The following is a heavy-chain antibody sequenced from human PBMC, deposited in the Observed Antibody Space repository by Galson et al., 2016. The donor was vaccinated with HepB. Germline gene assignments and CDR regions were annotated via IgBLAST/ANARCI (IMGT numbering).Heavy chain of an antibody. CDR1: GGTFSTYS. Sequence: SCKASGGTFSTYSFSWVRQAPGQGLEWMGRLVPPLNLTNYAQEFQGRVTITADKSTTAAFMDLNSLRSQDTAVYYCVIDYGHYSGRYWGQGTLVTVSS. V-gene: IGHV1-69*02. CDR3: VIDYGHYSGRY. J-gene: IGHJ4*02. D-gene: IGHD4-17*01. CDR2: LVPPLNLT.